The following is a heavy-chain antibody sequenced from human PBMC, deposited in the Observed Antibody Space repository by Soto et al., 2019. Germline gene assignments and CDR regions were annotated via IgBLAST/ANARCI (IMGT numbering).Heavy chain of an antibody. J-gene: IGHJ6*02. CDR1: GFTFSNYN. V-gene: IGHV3-23*01. CDR2: ISGSGVST. Sequence: QTGGSLRLSCSASGFTFSNYNMNWVRQAPGKGLEWVSAISGSGVSTYYADSVKGRFTISRDNSKNMVYLQMNSLRAEDTAVYYCAKDRARDIVVVPAARTTYYYYGMDIWGQGTTVTVSS. CDR3: AKDRARDIVVVPAARTTYYYYGMDI. D-gene: IGHD2-2*01.